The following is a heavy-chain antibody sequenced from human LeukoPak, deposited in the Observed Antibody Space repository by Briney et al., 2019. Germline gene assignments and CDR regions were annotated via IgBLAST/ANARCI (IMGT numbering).Heavy chain of an antibody. CDR2: INHSGST. CDR3: ARDYDGLDY. J-gene: IGHJ4*02. Sequence: SETLSLTCTVSGGSISSYYWSWIRQPPGKGLEWIGEINHSGSTNYNPSLKSRVTISVDTSKNQFSLKLSSVTAADTAVYYCARDYDGLDYWGQGTLVTVSS. D-gene: IGHD3-22*01. V-gene: IGHV4-34*01. CDR1: GGSISSYY.